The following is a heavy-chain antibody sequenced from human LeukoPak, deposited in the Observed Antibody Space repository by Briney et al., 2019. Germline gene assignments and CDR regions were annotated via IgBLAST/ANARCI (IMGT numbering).Heavy chain of an antibody. D-gene: IGHD7-27*01. CDR2: ISSNGGST. CDR1: GFTVSSNY. Sequence: GGSLRLSCAASGFTVSSNYMSWVRQAPGKGLEYVSAISSNGGSTYYANSVKGRFAISRDNSKNTLYLQMGSLRAEDMAVYYCAREDWGGPHDAFDIWGQGTMVTVSS. J-gene: IGHJ3*02. V-gene: IGHV3-64*01. CDR3: AREDWGGPHDAFDI.